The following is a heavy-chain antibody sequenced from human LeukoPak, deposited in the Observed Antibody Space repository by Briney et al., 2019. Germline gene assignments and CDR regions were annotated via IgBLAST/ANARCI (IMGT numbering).Heavy chain of an antibody. Sequence: ASVKVSCKASGGTFSSYAISWVRQAPGQGLEWMGWINPNSGGTNYAQKFQGRVTMTRDTSISTAYMELSRLRSDDTAVYYCARVGTITMVRGVISGLDFDYWGQGTLVTVSS. CDR1: GGTFSSYA. V-gene: IGHV1-2*02. J-gene: IGHJ4*02. D-gene: IGHD3-10*01. CDR3: ARVGTITMVRGVISGLDFDY. CDR2: INPNSGGT.